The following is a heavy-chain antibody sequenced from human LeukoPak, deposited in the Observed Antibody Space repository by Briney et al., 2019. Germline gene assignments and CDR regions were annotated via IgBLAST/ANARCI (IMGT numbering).Heavy chain of an antibody. CDR3: ARDAGWELLSFNWFDP. D-gene: IGHD1-26*01. Sequence: ASVKVSCKASGYTFTSYGISWVQQAPGQGLEWMGWISAYNGNTNYAQKLQGRVTMTTDTSTSTAYMELRSLRSDDTAVYYCARDAGWELLSFNWFDPWGQGTLVTVSS. J-gene: IGHJ5*02. CDR2: ISAYNGNT. CDR1: GYTFTSYG. V-gene: IGHV1-18*01.